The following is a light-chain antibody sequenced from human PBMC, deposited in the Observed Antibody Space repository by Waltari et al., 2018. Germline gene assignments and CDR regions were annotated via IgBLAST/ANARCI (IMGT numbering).Light chain of an antibody. J-gene: IGKJ4*01. Sequence: DVQMTQSPSSVSASVGERVTITCRASQDISAWLAWYQQKPGKAPKFLIYTASSLQTGVPSRFSGSGSGTDFTLTISSLQPEDFATYYCQQGNIFPFTFGGGTKVEIK. CDR3: QQGNIFPFT. CDR1: QDISAW. V-gene: IGKV1D-12*01. CDR2: TAS.